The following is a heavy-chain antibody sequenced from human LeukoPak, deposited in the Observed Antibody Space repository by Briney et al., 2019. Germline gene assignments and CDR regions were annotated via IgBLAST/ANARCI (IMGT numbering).Heavy chain of an antibody. CDR2: ISYDGSNK. Sequence: PRGSQRLSCAASGLTFSSYGMHWVRQAPGKGLEWVAVISYDGSNKYYADSVKGRFTISRDNSKNTLYLQMNSLRAEDTAVYYCATLYGYFDYWGQGTLVTVSS. J-gene: IGHJ4*02. CDR1: GLTFSSYG. D-gene: IGHD2-2*02. V-gene: IGHV3-30*03. CDR3: ATLYGYFDY.